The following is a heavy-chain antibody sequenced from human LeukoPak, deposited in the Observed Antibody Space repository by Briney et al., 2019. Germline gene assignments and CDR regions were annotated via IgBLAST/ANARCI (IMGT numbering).Heavy chain of an antibody. V-gene: IGHV1-2*02. Sequence: ASVKVSCKASGYTFTGYYMHWVRQAPGQGLEWMGWINPNSGGTNYAQKFQGRVTMTRDTSISTAYMELSRLRSDDTAVYYCVRDRRGDYDSSGYGYWGQGTLVTVSS. J-gene: IGHJ4*02. CDR1: GYTFTGYY. CDR3: VRDRRGDYDSSGYGY. CDR2: INPNSGGT. D-gene: IGHD3-22*01.